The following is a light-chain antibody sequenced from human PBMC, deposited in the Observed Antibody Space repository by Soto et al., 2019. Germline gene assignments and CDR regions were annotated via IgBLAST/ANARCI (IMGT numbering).Light chain of an antibody. J-gene: IGLJ2*01. V-gene: IGLV2-23*02. Sequence: QSALTQPASVSGSPGQSITISCTGTSSDVGTYNLVSWYQQHPGNAPRLMIYEVTKRPSGVPDRFSGSKFGNTASLTVSGLQADDEAAYYCSSFAGSDSVVFGGGTKLTVL. CDR2: EVT. CDR3: SSFAGSDSVV. CDR1: SSDVGTYNL.